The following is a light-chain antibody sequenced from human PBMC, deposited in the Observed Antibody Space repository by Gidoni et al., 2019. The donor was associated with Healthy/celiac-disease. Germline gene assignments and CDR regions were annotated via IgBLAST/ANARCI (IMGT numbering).Light chain of an antibody. CDR1: QSISSY. V-gene: IGKV1-39*01. CDR2: AAS. J-gene: IGKJ3*01. Sequence: DIQMTQSPSSLSASVGDRVTITCRASQSISSYLNWYQQKPGKAPKLLIYAASSLQSGVPSRFSGSGSGTDFTLTISSLQPEDFATDYCQQSYSTPWFTFGPGTKVDIK. CDR3: QQSYSTPWFT.